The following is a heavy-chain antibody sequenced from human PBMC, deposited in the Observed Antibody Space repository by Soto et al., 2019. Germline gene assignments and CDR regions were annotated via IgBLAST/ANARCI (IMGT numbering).Heavy chain of an antibody. Sequence: SETLSLTCTVSGGSISSYYWSWIRQPPGKGLEWIGYIYYSGSTNYNPPLKSRVTISVDTSKNQFSLKLSSVTAADTAVYYCARGRTTVTSNWFDPWGQGTLVTVSS. J-gene: IGHJ5*02. CDR1: GGSISSYY. CDR2: IYYSGST. CDR3: ARGRTTVTSNWFDP. D-gene: IGHD4-17*01. V-gene: IGHV4-59*12.